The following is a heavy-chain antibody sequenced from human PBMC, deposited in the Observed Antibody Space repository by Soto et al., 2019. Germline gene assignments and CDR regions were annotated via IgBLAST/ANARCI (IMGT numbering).Heavy chain of an antibody. J-gene: IGHJ4*02. CDR2: IWYDGSNK. V-gene: IGHV3-33*01. CDR3: ARDGGSSSWYFDY. D-gene: IGHD6-13*01. Sequence: QVQLVESGGGVVQPGRSLRLSCAASGFTFSSYGMHWVRQAPGKGLEWVAVIWYDGSNKYYADSVKGRFTISRDNSKNPLYLQMNSLSVEDTAVYYCARDGGSSSWYFDYWGQGTLVTVSS. CDR1: GFTFSSYG.